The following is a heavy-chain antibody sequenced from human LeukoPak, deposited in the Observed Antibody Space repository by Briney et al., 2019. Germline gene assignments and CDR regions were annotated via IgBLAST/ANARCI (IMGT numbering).Heavy chain of an antibody. CDR2: IYSGGST. CDR1: GFTVSSNY. D-gene: IGHD6-13*01. V-gene: IGHV3-53*01. J-gene: IGHJ4*02. Sequence: GSLRLSCAASGFTVSSNYMSWVRQAPGKGLEWVSVIYSGGSTYYADSVKGRFTISRDNSKNTLYLQMNSLRAEDTAVYYCAKGSSWLQGSFDYWGQGTLVTVSS. CDR3: AKGSSWLQGSFDY.